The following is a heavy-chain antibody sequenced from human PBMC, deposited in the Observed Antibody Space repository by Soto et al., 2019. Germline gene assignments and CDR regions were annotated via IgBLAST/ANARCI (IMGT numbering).Heavy chain of an antibody. CDR2: ISGSGGST. J-gene: IGHJ6*03. Sequence: WGSLRLSCAASGFTFSSYAMSWVRQAPGKGLEWVSAISGSGGSTYYADSVKGRFTISRDNSKNTLYLQMNSLRAEDTAVYYCAKGRSLQVVIAGDFDYYYMDVWGKGTTVTVSS. D-gene: IGHD3-22*01. CDR3: AKGRSLQVVIAGDFDYYYMDV. V-gene: IGHV3-23*01. CDR1: GFTFSSYA.